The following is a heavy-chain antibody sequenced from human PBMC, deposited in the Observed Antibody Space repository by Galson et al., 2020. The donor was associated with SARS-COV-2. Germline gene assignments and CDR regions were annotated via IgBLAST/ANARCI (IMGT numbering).Heavy chain of an antibody. J-gene: IGHJ3*02. D-gene: IGHD2-2*01. Sequence: SETLSLTCTVSGGSISSYYWSWIRQPPGKGLEWIGYIYYSRSTNYNPSLKSRVTISVDTSKNQFSLKLSSVTAADTAVYYCARLAYCSSTSCYGLPAFDIWGQGTRVTVAS. V-gene: IGHV4-59*08. CDR3: ARLAYCSSTSCYGLPAFDI. CDR2: IYYSRST. CDR1: GGSISSYY.